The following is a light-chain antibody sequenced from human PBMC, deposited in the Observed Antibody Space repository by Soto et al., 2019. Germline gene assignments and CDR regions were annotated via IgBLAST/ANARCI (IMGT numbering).Light chain of an antibody. J-gene: IGLJ1*01. Sequence: QSVLTQPPSVSAASGQKVTISCFGSYSNIGNNYVSWYQQFPGTAPKLLIYDNDDRPSGIPDRFSGSKSGNTASLTISGLQAEDEADYYCSSYTTSSTRVFGTGTKLTVL. CDR2: DND. CDR1: YSNIGNNY. V-gene: IGLV1-51*01. CDR3: SSYTTSSTRV.